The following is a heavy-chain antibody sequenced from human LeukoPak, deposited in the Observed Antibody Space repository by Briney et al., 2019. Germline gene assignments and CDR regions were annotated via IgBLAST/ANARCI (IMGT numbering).Heavy chain of an antibody. V-gene: IGHV1-69*13. CDR1: GGTFSSYA. Sequence: ASVKVSCKASGGTFSSYAISWVRQAPGQGLEWMGGIIPIFGTANYAQKFQGRVTITADESTSTAYMELSSLRSEDTAVYYCARALSGYNWNYGFDYWGQGTLVTVSS. CDR2: IIPIFGTA. J-gene: IGHJ4*02. CDR3: ARALSGYNWNYGFDY. D-gene: IGHD1-7*01.